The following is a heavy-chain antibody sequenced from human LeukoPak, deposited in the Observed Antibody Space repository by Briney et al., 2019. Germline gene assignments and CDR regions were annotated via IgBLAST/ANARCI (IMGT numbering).Heavy chain of an antibody. D-gene: IGHD2-2*01. CDR1: GGSISSSSYY. Sequence: PSETLSLTCTVSGGSISSSSYYWGWTRHPPGRGLERIGNFYYSGNTYYNPSLKSRVTISVDTSKTQFSLRLSSVTAADTAVYYCARHPGDIVVVPAASFIDYWGQGTLVTVSS. CDR3: ARHPGDIVVVPAASFIDY. V-gene: IGHV4-39*01. J-gene: IGHJ4*02. CDR2: FYYSGNT.